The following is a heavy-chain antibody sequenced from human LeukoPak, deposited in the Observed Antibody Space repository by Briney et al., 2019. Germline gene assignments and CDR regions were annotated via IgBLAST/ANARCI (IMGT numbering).Heavy chain of an antibody. D-gene: IGHD3-10*01. CDR2: IKSKTEGGTT. Sequence: GGSLRLFCGTSGFTFSNAWMSWVREAPGKGLEGVGRIKSKTEGGTTDYAAPVKGRFTISRDDSKNTLYLQMDSLKTEDTALYYCKFDPPVIRGVIRTDYWGQGTLVTVSS. V-gene: IGHV3-15*01. CDR1: GFTFSNAW. J-gene: IGHJ4*02. CDR3: KFDPPVIRGVIRTDY.